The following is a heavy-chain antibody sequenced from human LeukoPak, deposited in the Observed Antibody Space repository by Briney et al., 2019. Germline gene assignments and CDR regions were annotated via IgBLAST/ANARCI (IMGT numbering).Heavy chain of an antibody. V-gene: IGHV3-23*01. CDR1: GFTFGSYA. CDR3: ARAHTYYYDTSGYYLDY. CDR2: ISGSGGST. J-gene: IGHJ4*02. Sequence: PGGSLRLSCAGSGFTFGSYAMSWVRQAPGKGLEWVSAISGSGGSTSYTDSVKGRFSISRDNSKNTLYLQMDSLSPGDTAVYYCARAHTYYYDTSGYYLDYWGQGTLVTVPS. D-gene: IGHD3-22*01.